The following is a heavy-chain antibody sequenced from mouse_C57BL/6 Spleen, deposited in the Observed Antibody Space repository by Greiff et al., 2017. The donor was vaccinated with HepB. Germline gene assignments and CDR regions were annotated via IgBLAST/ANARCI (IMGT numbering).Heavy chain of an antibody. CDR3: TGDYYGNPGFAY. Sequence: EVQLQQSGGGLVQPGGSMKLSCVASGFTFSNYWMNWVRQSPEKGLEWVAQIRLKSDNYATHYAESVKGRFTISRDDSKSSVYLQMNNLRAEDTGIYYCTGDYYGNPGFAYWGQGTLVTVSA. CDR1: GFTFSNYW. CDR2: IRLKSDNYAT. D-gene: IGHD2-1*01. V-gene: IGHV6-3*01. J-gene: IGHJ3*01.